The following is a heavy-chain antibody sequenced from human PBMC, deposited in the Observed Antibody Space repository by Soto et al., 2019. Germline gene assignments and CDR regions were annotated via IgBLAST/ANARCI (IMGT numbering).Heavy chain of an antibody. CDR3: AGIVVVPAAPAADYYYYYGMDV. CDR1: GGTFSSYA. Sequence: SVKVSCKASGGTFSSYAISWVRQAPGQGLEWMGGIIPIFGTANYAQKFQGRDTITADESTSTAYMELSSLRSEDTAVYYCAGIVVVPAAPAADYYYYYGMDVWGQGTTVTVSS. V-gene: IGHV1-69*13. J-gene: IGHJ6*02. D-gene: IGHD2-2*01. CDR2: IIPIFGTA.